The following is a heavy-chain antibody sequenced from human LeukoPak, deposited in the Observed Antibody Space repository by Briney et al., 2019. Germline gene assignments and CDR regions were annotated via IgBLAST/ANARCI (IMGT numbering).Heavy chain of an antibody. Sequence: GSLRLSCTASGFTFSGHWIHWVRQPPGMGLVWVSRINERGTDSMYAESVKGRFTISRDNAKNTVYLQMNSLRAEDTAVYYCVRDETLWTLDWWGQGTLASVSS. J-gene: IGHJ4*02. CDR2: INERGTDS. CDR3: VRDETLWTLDW. D-gene: IGHD1-1*01. V-gene: IGHV3-74*03. CDR1: GFTFSGHW.